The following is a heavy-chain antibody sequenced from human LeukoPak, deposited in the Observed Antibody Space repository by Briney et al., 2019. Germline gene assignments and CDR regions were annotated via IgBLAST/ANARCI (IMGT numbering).Heavy chain of an antibody. CDR1: GYTFTGYY. J-gene: IGHJ5*02. CDR2: INPNSGGT. V-gene: IGHV1-2*02. D-gene: IGHD2-21*02. CDR3: ARDMTRVAYCGGDCYRGWFDP. Sequence: ASVKVSCKASGYTFTGYYMHWVRRAPGQGLEWMGWINPNSGGTNYAQKFQGGVTMARDTSISTAYMELSRLRSDDTAVYYCARDMTRVAYCGGDCYRGWFDPWGQGTLVTVSS.